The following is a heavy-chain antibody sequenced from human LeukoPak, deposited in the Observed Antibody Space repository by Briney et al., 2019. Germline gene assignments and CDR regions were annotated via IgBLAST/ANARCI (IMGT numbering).Heavy chain of an antibody. J-gene: IGHJ4*02. CDR3: ARDRGSGWYYFDY. CDR2: INPSGGST. Sequence: ASVMVSCKASGYSLTSYYMNWVRQAPGQWLEWMGMINPSGGSTSYAQKFQGRVTMTRDTSTSTVYMELSSLRSEDTAVYYCARDRGSGWYYFDYWGQGTLVTVSS. D-gene: IGHD6-19*01. CDR1: GYSLTSYY. V-gene: IGHV1-46*01.